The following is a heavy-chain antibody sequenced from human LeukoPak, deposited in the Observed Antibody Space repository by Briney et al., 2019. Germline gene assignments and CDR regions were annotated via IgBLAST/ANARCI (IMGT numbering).Heavy chain of an antibody. D-gene: IGHD4-23*01. CDR2: INAGNGNT. V-gene: IGHV1-3*01. Sequence: VASVTVFCKASGYTFTSYAMHWVRQAPGQRLEWMGWINAGNGNTKYSQKFQGRVTITRDTSASTAYMELSSLKSEDTAVFHCVREASLSHGGIDYWGQGTLVTVSS. CDR1: GYTFTSYA. CDR3: VREASLSHGGIDY. J-gene: IGHJ4*02.